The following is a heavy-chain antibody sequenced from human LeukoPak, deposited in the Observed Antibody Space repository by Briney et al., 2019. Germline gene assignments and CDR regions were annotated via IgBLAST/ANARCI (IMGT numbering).Heavy chain of an antibody. V-gene: IGHV3-23*01. Sequence: PGGSLRLSCAASGFTFSSYAMSWVRQAPGKGLEWVSAISGSGGSTYYADSVKGRFTISRDNSKNTLYLQMNSLRAEDTAVYYCAKALRDPSMIVVVIGGPRTYYFDYWGQGTLVTVSS. J-gene: IGHJ4*02. CDR3: AKALRDPSMIVVVIGGPRTYYFDY. D-gene: IGHD3-22*01. CDR1: GFTFSSYA. CDR2: ISGSGGST.